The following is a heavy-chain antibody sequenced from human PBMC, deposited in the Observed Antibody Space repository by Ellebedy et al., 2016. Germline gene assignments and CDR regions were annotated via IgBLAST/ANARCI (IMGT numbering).Heavy chain of an antibody. J-gene: IGHJ5*02. CDR2: ISWNSANI. CDR3: AKDLSYSASYFDP. Sequence: SLKISCAASGFTFDDYAMHWVRQAPGKGLEWVSGISWNSANIDYADSVKGRFTISRDNTKNSLYLQMNSLRAEDTAFYYCAKDLSYSASYFDPWGQGTLVTVSS. CDR1: GFTFDDYA. V-gene: IGHV3-9*01. D-gene: IGHD1-26*01.